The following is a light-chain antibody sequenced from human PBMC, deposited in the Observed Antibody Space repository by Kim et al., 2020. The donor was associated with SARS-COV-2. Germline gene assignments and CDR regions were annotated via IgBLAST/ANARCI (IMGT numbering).Light chain of an antibody. CDR1: QNINNW. J-gene: IGKJ4*01. V-gene: IGKV1-5*03. CDR2: KTS. CDR3: QQYNTYSALT. Sequence: GDTVPTTCRASQNINNWLASYQPKPGKAPKLLIYKTSSLENGVPSRFSGSRSGTEFTLTISRLQPDDFATYYCQQYNTYSALTFGGGTKVDIK.